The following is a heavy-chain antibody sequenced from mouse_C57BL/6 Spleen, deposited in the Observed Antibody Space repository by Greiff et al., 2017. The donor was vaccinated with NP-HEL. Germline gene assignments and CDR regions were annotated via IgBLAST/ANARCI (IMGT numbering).Heavy chain of an antibody. D-gene: IGHD2-4*01. V-gene: IGHV1-18*01. CDR2: INPNHGGT. CDR3: ARYGLRRFDY. CDR1: GYTFTDYN. J-gene: IGHJ2*01. Sequence: EVQLQQSGPELVKPGASVKIPCKASGYTFTDYNMDWVKQSHGKSLEWIGDINPNHGGTIYNQKFKGKATLTVDKSSCTAYMELRSLTAEDTAVEYCARYGLRRFDYWGQGTTLTVSS.